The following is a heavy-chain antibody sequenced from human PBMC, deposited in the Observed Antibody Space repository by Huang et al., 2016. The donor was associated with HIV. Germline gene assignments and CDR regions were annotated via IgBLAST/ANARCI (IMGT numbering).Heavy chain of an antibody. J-gene: IGHJ6*02. Sequence: VESGGRSVQPGGSLKLPCVGSTFTFGAYWLSWVRKLSGKGLEWVANIKQDESEKYYVDSVNGRFNISRDNARKVLFLEMDDLRVEDTAIYFCATKTAGMDIWGQGTTVTVSS. D-gene: IGHD1-7*01. CDR1: TFTFGAYW. CDR2: IKQDESEK. V-gene: IGHV3-7*01. CDR3: ATKTAGMDI.